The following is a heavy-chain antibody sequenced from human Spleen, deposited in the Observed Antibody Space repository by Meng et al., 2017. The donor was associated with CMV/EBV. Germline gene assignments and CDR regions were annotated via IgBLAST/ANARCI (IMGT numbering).Heavy chain of an antibody. V-gene: IGHV3-30*04. CDR1: GFTFSRYP. Sequence: GESLKISCAASGFTFSRYPVHWVRQAPGKGLEWVAGVSYDGSTQDYADSVRGRFSISRDNPRRTLYLQLDSLRLEDTAVYYCARGPSYGGIKGGFDYWGQGTLVTVSS. CDR2: VSYDGSTQ. D-gene: IGHD2-15*01. CDR3: ARGPSYGGIKGGFDY. J-gene: IGHJ4*02.